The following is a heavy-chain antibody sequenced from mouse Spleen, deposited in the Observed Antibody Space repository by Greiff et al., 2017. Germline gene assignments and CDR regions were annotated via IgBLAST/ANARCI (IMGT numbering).Heavy chain of an antibody. J-gene: IGHJ3*01. CDR3: ARDYYGSSYDGFAY. Sequence: VQLQQSGPELVKPGASVKISCKASGYSFTSYYIHWVKQRPGQGLEWIGWIFPGSGNTKYNEKFKGKATLTADTSSSTAYMQLSSLTSEDSAVYFCARDYYGSSYDGFAYWGQGTLVTVSA. CDR1: GYSFTSYY. V-gene: IGHV1-66*01. CDR2: IFPGSGNT. D-gene: IGHD1-1*01.